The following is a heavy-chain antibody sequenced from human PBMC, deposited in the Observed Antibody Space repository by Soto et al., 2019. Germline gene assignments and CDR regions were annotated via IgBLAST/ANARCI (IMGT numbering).Heavy chain of an antibody. CDR2: IIPILGIT. CDR1: GGTFSSYS. V-gene: IGHV1-69*02. J-gene: IGHJ5*02. CDR3: ARGGGDSSTWNWYDP. D-gene: IGHD6-13*01. Sequence: QVHLVQSGAEVKKPGSSVKVSCKDSGGTFSSYSITWVRQAPGQGLEWMGRIIPILGITNYAQNFQGRVTISAEKSTNTGYMELDSLRSEDTAVYYCARGGGDSSTWNWYDPWGQGTLVTVSS.